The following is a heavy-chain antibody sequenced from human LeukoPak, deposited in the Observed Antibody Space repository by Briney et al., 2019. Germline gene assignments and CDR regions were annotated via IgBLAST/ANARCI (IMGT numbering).Heavy chain of an antibody. D-gene: IGHD6-13*01. J-gene: IGHJ6*03. CDR3: ARLRSSSYYYYYYYMDV. CDR1: GGSISSSTHY. V-gene: IGHV4-39*07. CDR2: IHYSGRS. Sequence: SETLCLTCTVSGGSISSSTHYWVWIRQPPGKGLEWIGSIHYSGRSFYSPSLKSRVTISVDTSKTQFSLKLSSVTAADTAVYYCARLRSSSYYYYYYYMDVWGKGTTVTISS.